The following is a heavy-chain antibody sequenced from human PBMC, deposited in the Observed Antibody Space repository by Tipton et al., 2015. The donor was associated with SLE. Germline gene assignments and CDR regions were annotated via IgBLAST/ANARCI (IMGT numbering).Heavy chain of an antibody. J-gene: IGHJ3*02. CDR2: IYYSGST. V-gene: IGHV4-59*11. CDR1: GGSISSHY. D-gene: IGHD2-15*01. CDR3: ASLGGVGYCSGGSCNAFDI. Sequence: TLSLTCTVSGGSISSHYWSWIRQPPGKGLEWTGYIYYSGSTNYNPSLKSRVTISVDASKNQFSLKLSSVTAADTAVYYCASLGGVGYCSGGSCNAFDIWGQGTMVTVSS.